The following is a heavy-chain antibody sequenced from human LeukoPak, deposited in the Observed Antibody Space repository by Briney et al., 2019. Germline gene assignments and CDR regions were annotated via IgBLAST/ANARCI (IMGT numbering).Heavy chain of an antibody. CDR2: IYYTGST. J-gene: IGHJ4*02. CDR1: GGSISRDY. D-gene: IGHD3-22*01. CDR3: ARDLWHYSDSSGFEY. V-gene: IGHV4-59*01. Sequence: TASETLSLTCTVSGGSISRDYWSWIRQPPGKGLEWIGYIYYTGSTNYNPSLKSRVTISVDTSKNQFSLKLSSVTAADTAVYYCARDLWHYSDSSGFEYWGQGTLVTVSS.